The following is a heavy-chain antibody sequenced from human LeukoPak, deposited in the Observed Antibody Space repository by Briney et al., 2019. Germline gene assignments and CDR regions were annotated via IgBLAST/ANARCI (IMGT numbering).Heavy chain of an antibody. CDR1: GGSFSGYY. CDR3: ARFDLGYCTNGVCYKDYYYYMDV. D-gene: IGHD2-8*01. CDR2: INHRVST. Sequence: SETLSLTCAVYGGSFSGYYWSWVCHPPGTGLEWMGGINHRVSTNYNPSLKSRVTISVDTSKNQFSLKLSSVNAADTAVYYCARFDLGYCTNGVCYKDYYYYMDVWGKGTTVTVSS. J-gene: IGHJ6*03. V-gene: IGHV4-34*01.